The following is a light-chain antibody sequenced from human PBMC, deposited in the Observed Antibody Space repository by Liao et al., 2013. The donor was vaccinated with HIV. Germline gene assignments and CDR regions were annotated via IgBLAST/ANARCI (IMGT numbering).Light chain of an antibody. CDR3: QAWDSSTNYV. V-gene: IGLV3-1*01. J-gene: IGLJ1*01. CDR2: QDN. Sequence: SYELTQSPSVSVSPGQTASITCSGDYLGDKYASWYQHKPGQAPVLVIYQDNKRPSGIPERFSGSNSGNTATLTISGTQALDEADYYCQAWDSSTNYVFGSGTQVTV. CDR1: YLGDKY.